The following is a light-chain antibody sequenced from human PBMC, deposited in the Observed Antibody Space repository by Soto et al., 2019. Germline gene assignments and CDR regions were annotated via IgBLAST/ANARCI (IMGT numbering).Light chain of an antibody. Sequence: EIVLTQSPATLSLSPGERATRSCRASQSVSNDLAWYQQKPGQAPRLLIYDASNRATGILARFSGSGSGTDFTLTISSLEPEDFAVYYCQQRSNWPLFTFGGGTKVEIK. CDR3: QQRSNWPLFT. CDR1: QSVSND. V-gene: IGKV3-11*01. CDR2: DAS. J-gene: IGKJ4*01.